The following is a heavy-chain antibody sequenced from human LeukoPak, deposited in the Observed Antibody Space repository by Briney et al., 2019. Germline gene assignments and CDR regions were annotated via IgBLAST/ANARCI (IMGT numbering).Heavy chain of an antibody. V-gene: IGHV4-4*02. CDR3: ARDGLYYTMIVVVRGAFDI. CDR2: IYHSGST. J-gene: IGHJ3*02. Sequence: PSETLSLTCAVSGGSISSSNWWSWVRQPPGKGLEWIGEIYHSGSTNYNPSLKSRVTISVDTSKNQFSLKLSSVTAADTAVYYCARDGLYYTMIVVVRGAFDIWGQGTMVTVSS. CDR1: GGSISSSNW. D-gene: IGHD3-22*01.